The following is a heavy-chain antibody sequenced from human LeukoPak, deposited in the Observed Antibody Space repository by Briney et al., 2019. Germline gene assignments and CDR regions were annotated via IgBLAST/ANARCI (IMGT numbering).Heavy chain of an antibody. CDR2: IGTAGDT. D-gene: IGHD6-19*01. CDR1: GFTFSSYD. V-gene: IGHV3-13*01. CDR3: ARGAYSSGDHFDY. J-gene: IGHJ4*02. Sequence: PGGSLRLSCAASGFTFSSYDMHWVRQATGKGLEWVSAIGTAGDTYYPGSVKGRFTISRENAKNSLYLRMNSLRAGDTAVYYCARGAYSSGDHFDYWGQGTLVTVSS.